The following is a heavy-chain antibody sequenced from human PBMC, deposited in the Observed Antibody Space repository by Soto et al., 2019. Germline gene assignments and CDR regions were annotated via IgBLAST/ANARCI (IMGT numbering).Heavy chain of an antibody. CDR2: IIPLFGTA. Sequence: QVQLVQSGADVKKPGSSVKVSCQASGVTFSSETLGWVRQAPGQGLEWVGGIIPLFGTASYAQKFQGRVTITAAESTSTVYLELSSLRADDTALYFCATELGENPASPFDAWGQGTLVTVSS. J-gene: IGHJ4*02. V-gene: IGHV1-69*01. CDR3: ATELGENPASPFDA. CDR1: GVTFSSET. D-gene: IGHD3-10*01.